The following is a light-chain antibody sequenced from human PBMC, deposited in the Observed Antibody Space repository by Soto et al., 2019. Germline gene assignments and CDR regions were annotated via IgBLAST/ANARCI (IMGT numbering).Light chain of an antibody. CDR3: MQALQTPLT. CDR2: LGS. V-gene: IGKV2-28*01. CDR1: QSLLHSNGYNW. J-gene: IGKJ4*01. Sequence: DIVMTQSPLSLPVIPGEPASISCRASQSLLHSNGYNWLDWYLQKPGQSPQLLIHLGSNRAPGVPDRFSGSGSGTDFALKISRVEAEDVGVYYCMQALQTPLTFGGGTKVESK.